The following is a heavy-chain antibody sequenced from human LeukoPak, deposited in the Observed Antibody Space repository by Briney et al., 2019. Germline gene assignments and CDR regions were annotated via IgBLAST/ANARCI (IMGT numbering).Heavy chain of an antibody. CDR3: ARGGGDYNPFDY. CDR2: MYSGGST. D-gene: IGHD4-17*01. V-gene: IGHV3-53*04. J-gene: IGHJ4*02. CDR1: GLTVSSNY. Sequence: GGSLRLSCAVSGLTVSSNYMSWVRQAPGKGLEWVSVMYSGGSTYYADSVKGRFTISRHNSKNTLYLEINSLRPDDTAVYYCARGGGDYNPFDYWGQGTLVTVSS.